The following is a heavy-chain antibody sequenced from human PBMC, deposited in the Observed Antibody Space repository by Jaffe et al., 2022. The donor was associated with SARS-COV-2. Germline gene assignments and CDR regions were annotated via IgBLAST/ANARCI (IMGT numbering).Heavy chain of an antibody. J-gene: IGHJ4*02. D-gene: IGHD2-2*01. CDR2: ISGSGGST. V-gene: IGHV3-23*01. CDR1: GFTFSSYA. CDR3: ASEPAATDVEMATTLDY. Sequence: EVQLLESGGGLVQPGGSLRLSCAASGFTFSSYAMSWVRQAPGKGLEWVSAISGSGGSTYYADSVKGRFTISRDNSKNTLYLQMNSLRAEDTAVYYCASEPAATDVEMATTLDYWGQGTLVTVSS.